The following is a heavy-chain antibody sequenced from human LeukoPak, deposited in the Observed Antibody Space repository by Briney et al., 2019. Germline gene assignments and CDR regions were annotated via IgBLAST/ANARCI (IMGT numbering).Heavy chain of an antibody. V-gene: IGHV4-59*08. CDR3: ARGDCSSTSCYGDRTTGHYFDY. CDR1: GGSISSYY. D-gene: IGHD2-2*01. Sequence: SETLSLTCTVSGGSISSYYWSWIRQPPGKGLEWIGYIYYSGSTNYNPSLKSRVTISVDTSKNQFSLKLSFVTAADTAVYYCARGDCSSTSCYGDRTTGHYFDYWGQGTLVTVSS. CDR2: IYYSGST. J-gene: IGHJ4*02.